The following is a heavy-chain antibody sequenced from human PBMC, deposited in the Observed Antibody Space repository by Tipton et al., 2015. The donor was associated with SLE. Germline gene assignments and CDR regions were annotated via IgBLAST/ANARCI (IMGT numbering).Heavy chain of an antibody. J-gene: IGHJ3*02. V-gene: IGHV1-18*01. Sequence: QLVQSGAEVKKPGASVKVSCKASGYTFTSYGISWVRQAPGQGLEWMGWISAYNGNTNYAQKLQGRVTMTTDTSTSTAYMELRSLRSDDTAVYYCARPGYCSSASCYTRGALDIWGQGTMGTVSS. CDR3: ARPGYCSSASCYTRGALDI. D-gene: IGHD2-2*02. CDR1: GYTFTSYG. CDR2: ISAYNGNT.